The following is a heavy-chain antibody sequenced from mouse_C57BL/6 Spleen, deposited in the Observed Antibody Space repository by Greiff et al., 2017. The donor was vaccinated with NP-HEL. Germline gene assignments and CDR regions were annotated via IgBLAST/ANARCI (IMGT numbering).Heavy chain of an antibody. CDR3: ARDLSNQRGFAY. J-gene: IGHJ3*01. CDR1: GYTFTSYW. Sequence: QVQLQQPGAELVKPGASVKLSCKASGYTFTSYWMQWVKQRPGQGLVWIGEIDPSDSYTNYNQKFKGKATLTVDTSSSTAYMQLSSLTSEDSAVYYCARDLSNQRGFAYWGQGTLVTVSA. D-gene: IGHD4-1*01. V-gene: IGHV1-50*01. CDR2: IDPSDSYT.